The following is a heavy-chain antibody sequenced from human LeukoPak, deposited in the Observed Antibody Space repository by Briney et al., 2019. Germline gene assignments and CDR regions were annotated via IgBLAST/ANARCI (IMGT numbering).Heavy chain of an antibody. CDR2: FYSRGTGTT. CDR3: ARVVPAAISVGAFDI. J-gene: IGHJ3*02. D-gene: IGHD2-2*01. Sequence: SETLSLTCTVSGDSIYNNYWGRIRQSPDKGLEWIAYFYSRGTGTTDYNPSLESRVTISVDRSKNQFSLKLSSVTAADTAVYYCARVVPAAISVGAFDIWGQGTMVTVSS. V-gene: IGHV4-59*12. CDR1: GDSIYNNY.